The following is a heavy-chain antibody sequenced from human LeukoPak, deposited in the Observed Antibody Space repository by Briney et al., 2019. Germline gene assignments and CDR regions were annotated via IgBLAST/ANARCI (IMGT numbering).Heavy chain of an antibody. CDR3: ARTDNKYDSRLLFN. CDR1: GYTFTGYY. J-gene: IGHJ4*02. D-gene: IGHD3-22*01. Sequence: GASVKVSCKASGYTFTGYYMHWVRQAPGQELEWMGCINPNSGGTNYAQKFQGRVTMTRDASVTTAYLEVNNLESDDTAIYYCARTDNKYDSRLLFNWGQGTQITVSS. V-gene: IGHV1-2*02. CDR2: INPNSGGT.